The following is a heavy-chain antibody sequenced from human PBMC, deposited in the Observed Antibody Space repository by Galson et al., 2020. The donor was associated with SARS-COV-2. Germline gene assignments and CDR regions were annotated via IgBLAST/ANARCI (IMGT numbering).Heavy chain of an antibody. CDR2: MYSSGST. V-gene: IGHV4-39*01. J-gene: IGHJ4*02. CDR3: VRYGGDLMVMEGFDY. CDR1: GDSVISSRYL. D-gene: IGHD2-21*01. Sequence: ASETLSLTCTVSGDSVISSRYLWGWIRQSPGKGLEWIGSMYSSGSTYYSPSLQTRVSISVDTSRNLFSLTLRSVTAADTAVYYCVRYGGDLMVMEGFDYWGRGILVTVSS.